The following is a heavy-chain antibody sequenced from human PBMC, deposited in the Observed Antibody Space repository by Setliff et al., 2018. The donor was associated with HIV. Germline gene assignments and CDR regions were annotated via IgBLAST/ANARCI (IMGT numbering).Heavy chain of an antibody. D-gene: IGHD6-19*01. J-gene: IGHJ5*02. V-gene: IGHV4-39*01. CDR3: ASSVAGSGPNWFDP. Sequence: PSETLSLTCTVSGGSISSSSYYWGWIRQPPGKGLEWIGIIYYTGNTYYNPSLKSRVTISVDTSKNQFSLKLSSVTAADTAVYYCASSVAGSGPNWFDPWGQGTPVTVSS. CDR2: IYYTGNT. CDR1: GGSISSSSYY.